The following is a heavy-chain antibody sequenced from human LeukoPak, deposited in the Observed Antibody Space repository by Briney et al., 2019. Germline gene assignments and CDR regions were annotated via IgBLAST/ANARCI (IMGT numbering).Heavy chain of an antibody. CDR1: GFTFSSYA. Sequence: GGSLRLSCAASGFTFSSYAMSWVRQAPGKGLEWVSAISGSGGSTYFADSVKGRFTISRDNSKNTLYLQMNSLRAEDTAVYYCAKEGGLGSSWYYPDVYYFDYWGQGTLVTVSS. J-gene: IGHJ4*02. D-gene: IGHD6-13*01. V-gene: IGHV3-23*01. CDR3: AKEGGLGSSWYYPDVYYFDY. CDR2: ISGSGGST.